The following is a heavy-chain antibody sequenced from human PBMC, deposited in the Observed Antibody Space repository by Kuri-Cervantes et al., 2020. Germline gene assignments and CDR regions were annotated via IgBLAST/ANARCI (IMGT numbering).Heavy chain of an antibody. D-gene: IGHD4-17*01. Sequence: LSLPCAASGFPFDDYAMHWVRQAPGKGLEWVSGISWNSGSIGYADSVKGRFTISRDNSKNTLYLQMNSLRAEDTAVYYCARGDGDYFSFDYWGQGTLVTVSS. CDR2: ISWNSGSI. J-gene: IGHJ4*02. V-gene: IGHV3-9*01. CDR3: ARGDGDYFSFDY. CDR1: GFPFDDYA.